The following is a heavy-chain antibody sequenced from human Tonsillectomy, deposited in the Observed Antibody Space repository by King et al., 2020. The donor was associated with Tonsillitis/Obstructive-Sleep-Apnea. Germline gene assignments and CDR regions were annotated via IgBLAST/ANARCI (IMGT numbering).Heavy chain of an antibody. J-gene: IGHJ6*03. Sequence: VQLVESGAEVKKPGESLKISCKGSGYSFTSYWIGWVRQMPGKGLEWMGIIYPGDSDTRYSPSFQGQVTISADKSISTAYLQWSSLKASDTAIYYCAMMYSDFWGDYPTTYYYYMDVWGKGTTVTVSS. CDR2: IYPGDSDT. D-gene: IGHD3-3*01. V-gene: IGHV5-51*01. CDR1: GYSFTSYW. CDR3: AMMYSDFWGDYPTTYYYYMDV.